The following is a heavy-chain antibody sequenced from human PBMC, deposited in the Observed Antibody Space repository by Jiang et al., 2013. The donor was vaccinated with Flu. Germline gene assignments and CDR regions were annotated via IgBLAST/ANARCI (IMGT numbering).Heavy chain of an antibody. V-gene: IGHV4-39*07. CDR3: ARDGELSYSSSWFDY. CDR2: IYYSGST. D-gene: IGHD6-13*01. J-gene: IGHJ4*02. Sequence: EWIGSIYYSGSTYYNPSLKSRVTISVDTSKNQFSLKLSSVTAADTAAYYCARDGELSYSSSWFDYWGQGTLVTVSS.